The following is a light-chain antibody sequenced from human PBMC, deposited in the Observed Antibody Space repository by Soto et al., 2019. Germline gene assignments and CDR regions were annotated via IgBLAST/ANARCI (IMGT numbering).Light chain of an antibody. CDR3: QQYYSTPPWT. CDR1: QSVLYSSNNKNY. CDR2: WAS. J-gene: IGKJ1*01. Sequence: DIVMTQSTDSLGVSLGERATINCKSSQSVLYSSNNKNYLAWYQQKPGQPPKLLIYWASTRESGVPDRFSGSGSGTDFTLTISSLQAEDVAVYYCQQYYSTPPWTFGQGTKVEIK. V-gene: IGKV4-1*01.